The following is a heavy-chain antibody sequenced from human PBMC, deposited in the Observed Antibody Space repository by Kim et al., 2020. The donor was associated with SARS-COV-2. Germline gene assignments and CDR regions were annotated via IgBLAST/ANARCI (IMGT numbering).Heavy chain of an antibody. Sequence: SETLSLTCTVSGGSVSSSSFYWSWIRQPPGKGLESIGSVFYSGNTNYNPSLKSRVFISVDTSKNQFYLIVNSVTTADSAVYYCARENYSSGGDYSRSYRYFDLWGRGTLVTVSS. V-gene: IGHV4-61*01. CDR1: GGSVSSSSFY. CDR3: ARENYSSGGDYSRSYRYFDL. CDR2: VFYSGNT. J-gene: IGHJ2*01. D-gene: IGHD3-10*01.